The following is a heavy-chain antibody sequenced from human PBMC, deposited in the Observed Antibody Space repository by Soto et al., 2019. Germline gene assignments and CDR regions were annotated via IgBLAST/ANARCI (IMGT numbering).Heavy chain of an antibody. D-gene: IGHD6-13*01. V-gene: IGHV3-48*03. J-gene: IGHJ5*02. CDR3: ARALRAAVAWNWFDP. CDR2: ISGSGTTI. CDR1: GFTFSSYE. Sequence: LRLSCAASGFTFSSYEMNWVRQAPGKALEWISYISGSGTTIYYAGSVKGRFTISRDNTKNSLYLQMNSLRVEDTAVYYCARALRAAVAWNWFDPWGQGTLVTVSS.